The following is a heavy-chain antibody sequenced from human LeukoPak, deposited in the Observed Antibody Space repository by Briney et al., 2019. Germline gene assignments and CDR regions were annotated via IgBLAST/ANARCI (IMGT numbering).Heavy chain of an antibody. V-gene: IGHV3-23*01. CDR3: AREAYGSGNYPFDF. CDR1: GFTFSSYA. D-gene: IGHD3-10*01. J-gene: IGHJ4*02. Sequence: GGSLRLSCAASGFTFSSYAMSWVRHPPGKGLEWVSAISGSGGSTYYADSVKGRFTISRDNSKNTLYLQMNSLRAEDTAVYYCAREAYGSGNYPFDFWGQGTLVTVSS. CDR2: ISGSGGST.